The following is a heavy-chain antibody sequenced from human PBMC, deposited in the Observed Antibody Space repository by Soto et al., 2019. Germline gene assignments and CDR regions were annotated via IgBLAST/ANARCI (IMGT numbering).Heavy chain of an antibody. V-gene: IGHV4-39*01. CDR3: ARGEQLVFSPFDY. J-gene: IGHJ4*02. D-gene: IGHD6-13*01. Sequence: SETLSLTCTVSGGSISSSSYYWGWIRQPPGKGLEWIGSIYYSGSTCYNPSLKSRVTISVDTSKNQFSLKLSSVTAADTAVYYCARGEQLVFSPFDYWGQGTLVTVSS. CDR2: IYYSGST. CDR1: GGSISSSSYY.